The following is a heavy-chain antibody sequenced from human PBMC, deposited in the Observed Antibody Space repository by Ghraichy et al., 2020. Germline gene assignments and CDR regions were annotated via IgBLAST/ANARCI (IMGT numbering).Heavy chain of an antibody. CDR1: GFTFSSYG. CDR2: IWYDGSNK. V-gene: IGHV3-33*08. CDR3: ARTPAPTSPYYYYYGMDV. Sequence: SLRLSCAASGFTFSSYGMHWVRQAPGKGLEWVAVIWYDGSNKYYADPVKGRFTISRDNSKNTLYLQMNSLRAEDTAVYYCARTPAPTSPYYYYYGMDVWGQGTTVTVSS. J-gene: IGHJ6*02. D-gene: IGHD4-11*01.